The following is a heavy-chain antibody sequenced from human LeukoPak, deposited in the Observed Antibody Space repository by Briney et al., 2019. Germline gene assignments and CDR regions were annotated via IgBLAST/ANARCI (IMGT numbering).Heavy chain of an antibody. CDR1: GFTFSSFW. Sequence: GGSLRLSCAASGFTFSSFWMHWVRQAPGKGLVWVSRINSDGSSTSYADSVKGRFTISRDNAKNTLYLQMNSLRAEDTAVYYCARSLAPASIVVVPAADIDYWGQGTLVTVSS. D-gene: IGHD2-2*01. CDR2: INSDGSST. V-gene: IGHV3-74*01. CDR3: ARSLAPASIVVVPAADIDY. J-gene: IGHJ4*02.